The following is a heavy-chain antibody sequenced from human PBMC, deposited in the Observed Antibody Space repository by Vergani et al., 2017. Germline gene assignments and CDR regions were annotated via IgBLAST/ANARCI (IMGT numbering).Heavy chain of an antibody. CDR1: GASIRSSNYY. Sequence: QLQLQESGPGLVKPSATLSLTCSVSGASIRSSNYYWGWIRPPPGKGLEWIASIYYSGSTYYNPSLKSRVTISVDTSKNQFSLKLSSVTAADTAVYFCARHSTVEWLVKLGWIAPWGQGILVTVSS. D-gene: IGHD6-19*01. CDR2: IYYSGST. CDR3: ARHSTVEWLVKLGWIAP. J-gene: IGHJ5*02. V-gene: IGHV4-39*01.